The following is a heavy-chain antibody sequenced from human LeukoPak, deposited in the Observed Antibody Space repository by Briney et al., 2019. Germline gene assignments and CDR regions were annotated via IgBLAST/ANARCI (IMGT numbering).Heavy chain of an antibody. D-gene: IGHD3-16*01. CDR3: ASQSYARFDP. Sequence: GGSLRLSCAASGFTFSSFGMHWVRQAPGKGLEWVAFIRYDGSNKYFADSVKGRFTISRDNSKNTLYLQMNSPRAEDTAVYYCASQSYARFDPWGQGTLVTVSS. J-gene: IGHJ5*02. CDR2: IRYDGSNK. CDR1: GFTFSSFG. V-gene: IGHV3-30*02.